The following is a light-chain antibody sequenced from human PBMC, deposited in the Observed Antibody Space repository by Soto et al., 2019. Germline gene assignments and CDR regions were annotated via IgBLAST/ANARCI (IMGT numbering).Light chain of an antibody. V-gene: IGKV3-15*01. CDR2: GAS. CDR1: QSVGSN. CDR3: QQYNNWPPWK. J-gene: IGKJ1*01. Sequence: IVMTQSPATLSVSPGERATLSCRASQSVGSNLAWYQQKPDQAPRLLIYGASTRATGIPARFSGSGSGTEFTLTISSLQSEDFAVYYCQQYNNWPPWKFGQGTKV.